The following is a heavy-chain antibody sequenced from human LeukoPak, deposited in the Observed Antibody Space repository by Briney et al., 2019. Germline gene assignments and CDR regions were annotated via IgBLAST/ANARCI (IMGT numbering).Heavy chain of an antibody. V-gene: IGHV4-39*01. CDR3: ARRYCSGGSCYPPAENPAFDY. Sequence: SETLSLTCTVSGGPISSSGYYWGWIRQPPGKGLEWIGNIYYSGSTYYNPSLKSRVTMSVDTSKNQFSLKLSSVTAADTAVYYCARRYCSGGSCYPPAENPAFDYWGQGTLVTVSS. D-gene: IGHD2-15*01. CDR1: GGPISSSGYY. CDR2: IYYSGST. J-gene: IGHJ4*02.